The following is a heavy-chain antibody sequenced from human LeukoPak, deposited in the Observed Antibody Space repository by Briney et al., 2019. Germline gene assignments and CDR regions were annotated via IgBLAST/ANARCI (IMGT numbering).Heavy chain of an antibody. CDR2: MKHDGSDE. D-gene: IGHD3-10*01. V-gene: IGHV3-7*03. CDR1: GFIFDTYW. CDR3: ARKAAGWGVLDH. Sequence: GGSLRLSCAASGFIFDTYWMNWVRQAPGEGLEWVANMKHDGSDEYYVDSVKGRFIISRDNANNLLFLQMNSRRAEDTAIYYCARKAAGWGVLDHWGQGILVTVSS. J-gene: IGHJ4*02.